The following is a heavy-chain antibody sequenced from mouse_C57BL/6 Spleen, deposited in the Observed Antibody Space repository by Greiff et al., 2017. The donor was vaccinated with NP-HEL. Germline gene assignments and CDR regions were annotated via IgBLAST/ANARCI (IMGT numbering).Heavy chain of an antibody. D-gene: IGHD1-1*01. V-gene: IGHV1-39*01. Sequence: EVQLQQSGPELVKPGASVKISCKASGYSFTDYNMNWVKQSNGKSLEWIGVINPNYGTTSYNQKFKGKATLTVDPSSSTAYMQLNSLTSEDSAVYYGARGTTVVVRGGYAMDYWGQGTSVTVSS. CDR3: ARGTTVVVRGGYAMDY. CDR1: GYSFTDYN. CDR2: INPNYGTT. J-gene: IGHJ4*01.